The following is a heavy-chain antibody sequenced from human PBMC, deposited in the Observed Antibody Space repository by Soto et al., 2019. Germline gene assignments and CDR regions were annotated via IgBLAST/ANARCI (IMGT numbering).Heavy chain of an antibody. CDR1: GGSISSGDYY. D-gene: IGHD4-17*01. CDR3: AGDNADYGDYDCYYYGMDV. J-gene: IGHJ6*02. Sequence: QVQLQESGPGLVKPSQTLSLTCTVSGGSISSGDYYWSWIRQPPGKGLEWIGYIYYSGSTYYNPSSKSRVTVSVDKSKNQFSLKLSSVTAADTAVYYCAGDNADYGDYDCYYYGMDVWGQGTTVTVSS. CDR2: IYYSGST. V-gene: IGHV4-30-4*01.